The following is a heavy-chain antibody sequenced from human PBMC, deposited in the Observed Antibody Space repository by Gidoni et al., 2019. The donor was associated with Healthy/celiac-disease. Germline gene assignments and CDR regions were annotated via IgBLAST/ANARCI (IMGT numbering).Heavy chain of an antibody. CDR1: GGTFTSYA. CDR2: IIPIFGTA. Sequence: QVQLVQSGAEVKKPGSSVKVSCKASGGTFTSYAISWVRQAPGQGLEWMGGIIPIFGTANYAQKFQGRVTITADESTSTAYMELSSLRSEDTAVYYCARGRRITISPDYYMDVWGKGTTVTVSS. V-gene: IGHV1-69*01. D-gene: IGHD3-3*01. CDR3: ARGRRITISPDYYMDV. J-gene: IGHJ6*03.